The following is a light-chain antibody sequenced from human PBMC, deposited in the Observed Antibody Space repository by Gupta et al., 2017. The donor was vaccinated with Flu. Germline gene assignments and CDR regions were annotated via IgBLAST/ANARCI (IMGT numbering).Light chain of an antibody. J-gene: IGLJ3*02. V-gene: IGLV1-40*01. CDR1: RSNIGAGYD. CDR2: GSS. Sequence: QSVLTQPPPVSGAPGPRVTISCTGVRSNIGAGYDVHWYQQLPGRAPKVLIYGSSNRPSGVPDRFFGSKSGISASLAITGLQAEDEADYYCQSYDTSLSGWVFGGGTKVTAL. CDR3: QSYDTSLSGWV.